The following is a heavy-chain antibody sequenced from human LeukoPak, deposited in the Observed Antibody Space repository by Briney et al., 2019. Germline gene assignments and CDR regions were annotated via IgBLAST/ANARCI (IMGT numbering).Heavy chain of an antibody. J-gene: IGHJ4*02. V-gene: IGHV1-18*04. CDR1: GYTFTGYY. D-gene: IGHD2-8*01. Sequence: GASVKVSCKASGYTFTGYYLHWVRQAPGQGLEWMGWINPNNGNTNYAQKLQGRVAMTTDTSTSTAYMELRSLRSDDTAVYFCARLYERSRRVFDYWGQGTLVTVSS. CDR2: INPNNGNT. CDR3: ARLYERSRRVFDY.